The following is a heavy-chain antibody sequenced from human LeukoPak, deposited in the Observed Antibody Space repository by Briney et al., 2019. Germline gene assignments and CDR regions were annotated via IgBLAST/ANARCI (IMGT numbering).Heavy chain of an antibody. CDR2: FDPEDGET. D-gene: IGHD2-2*01. V-gene: IGHV1-24*01. Sequence: ASVKVPCKVSGYTLTELSMHWVRQAPGKGLEWMGGFDPEDGETIYAQKFQGRVTITADESTSTAYMELSSLRSEDTAVYYCARVIGCSSTSCYRTRNWFDPWGQGTLVTVSS. J-gene: IGHJ5*02. CDR1: GYTLTELS. CDR3: ARVIGCSSTSCYRTRNWFDP.